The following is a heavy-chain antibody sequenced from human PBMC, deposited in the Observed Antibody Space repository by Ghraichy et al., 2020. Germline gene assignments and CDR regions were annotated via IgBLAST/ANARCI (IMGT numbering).Heavy chain of an antibody. V-gene: IGHV4-61*01. J-gene: IGHJ4*02. CDR2: IYYSGST. D-gene: IGHD3-3*01. Sequence: ESLNISCTVSGGSVSSGSYYWSWIRQPPGKGLEWIGYIYYSGSTNYNPSLKSRVTISVDTSKNQFSLKLSSVTAADTAVYYCARTRRHLSITIFGVVPYYFDYWGQGTLVTVSS. CDR3: ARTRRHLSITIFGVVPYYFDY. CDR1: GGSVSSGSYY.